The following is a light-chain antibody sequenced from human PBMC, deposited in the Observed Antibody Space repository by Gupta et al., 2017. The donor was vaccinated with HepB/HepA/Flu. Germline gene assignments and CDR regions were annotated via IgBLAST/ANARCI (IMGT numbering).Light chain of an antibody. Sequence: IHMTHSPSTLSASEGDRVTITCRASQSINTWLAWYQQKPGKAPKLLIYTASSLESGVPSRFSGSGYETEFTLTVSGLQPDDFATYYCQQYSSYPRTFGQGTKVEIK. CDR1: QSINTW. CDR2: TAS. V-gene: IGKV1-5*03. CDR3: QQYSSYPRT. J-gene: IGKJ1*01.